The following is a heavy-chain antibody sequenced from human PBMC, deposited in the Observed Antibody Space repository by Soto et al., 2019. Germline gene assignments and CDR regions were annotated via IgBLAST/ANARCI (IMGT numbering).Heavy chain of an antibody. CDR3: TRGRNSGDGYNGGGY. Sequence: ASVKVSCKASGYTFTSFDINWVRQATGQGLEWMGWMNPNRGHTGYAQKFQGRVTMTRDTSISTAYMELSSLRYEDTAVYYCTRGRNSGDGYNGGGYWGQGTLVTVSS. D-gene: IGHD1-1*01. CDR2: MNPNRGHT. J-gene: IGHJ4*02. V-gene: IGHV1-8*01. CDR1: GYTFTSFD.